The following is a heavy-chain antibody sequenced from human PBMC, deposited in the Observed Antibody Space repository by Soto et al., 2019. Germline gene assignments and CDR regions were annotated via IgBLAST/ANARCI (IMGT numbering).Heavy chain of an antibody. CDR2: IYSSGST. Sequence: PGGSLRLSCAASGFTVSTKYMSWVRQAPGKGLEWVSVIYSSGSTFYADSVRGRFTISRDNSKNTVNLQMNSLRAEDTAVYYCARDPWAADYWGQGTLVTVSS. D-gene: IGHD3-16*01. V-gene: IGHV3-66*01. CDR3: ARDPWAADY. J-gene: IGHJ4*02. CDR1: GFTVSTKY.